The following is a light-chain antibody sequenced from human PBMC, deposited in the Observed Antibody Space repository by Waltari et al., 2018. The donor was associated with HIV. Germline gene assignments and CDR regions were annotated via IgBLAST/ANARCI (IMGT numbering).Light chain of an antibody. Sequence: DIVMTQSPDSLAVSLGERATITCKSSQSLYSSSNKNSLAWYQQKPGHPPVLLIYWASPRNSGVPDRFSGSGSGTDFTLTISSLQAEDVAVYYCQQYYTTPYTFGQGTKLGIK. CDR1: QSLYSSSNKNS. V-gene: IGKV4-1*01. CDR2: WAS. CDR3: QQYYTTPYT. J-gene: IGKJ2*01.